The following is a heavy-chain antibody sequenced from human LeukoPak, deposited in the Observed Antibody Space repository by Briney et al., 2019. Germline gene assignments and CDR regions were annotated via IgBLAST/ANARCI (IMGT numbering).Heavy chain of an antibody. V-gene: IGHV3-21*01. CDR3: AREGSGSYDY. CDR1: GFTFSSYS. CDR2: ISSSSSYI. D-gene: IGHD1-26*01. J-gene: IGHJ4*02. Sequence: PGGSLRLSCAASGFTFSSYSMNWVRQAPGKGLEWVSSISSSSSYIYYADSVKGRFTISRDNAKNSLYLQMNSPRAEDTAVYYCAREGSGSYDYWGQGTLVTVSS.